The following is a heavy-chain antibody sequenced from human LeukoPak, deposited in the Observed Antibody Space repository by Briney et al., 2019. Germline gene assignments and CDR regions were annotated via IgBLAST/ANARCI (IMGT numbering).Heavy chain of an antibody. CDR1: GGTFSSYA. CDR2: ISPISGTA. V-gene: IGHV1-69*13. J-gene: IGHJ6*02. Sequence: SVKIYCKASGGTFSSYAISCMRQAPGQWLEWMGGISPISGTANYAQKFQGRVTITADESTSTAYMELSSLRSEDTAVYYCARESSRAAARSDYYYYGMDVWGQGTTVTVSS. CDR3: ARESSRAAARSDYYYYGMDV. D-gene: IGHD6-13*01.